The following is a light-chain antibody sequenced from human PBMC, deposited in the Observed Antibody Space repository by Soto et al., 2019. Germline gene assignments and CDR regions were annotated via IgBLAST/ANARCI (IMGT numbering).Light chain of an antibody. Sequence: DIQMTQSPSSLSASVGDRVTITCRASQSISSYLNWYQQKPGKAPKLLIYAASSLQSGVPSRFSGSGSGTEFTLTIRRLQTEDFATYYCQQSSEATWTFGQGTKVEIK. CDR3: QQSSEATWT. CDR1: QSISSY. J-gene: IGKJ1*01. CDR2: AAS. V-gene: IGKV1-39*01.